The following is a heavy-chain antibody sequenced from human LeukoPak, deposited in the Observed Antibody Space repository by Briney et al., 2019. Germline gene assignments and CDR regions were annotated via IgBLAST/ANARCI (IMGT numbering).Heavy chain of an antibody. CDR1: GGSISSYY. J-gene: IGHJ6*03. CDR2: IYTSGST. Sequence: SETLSLTCTVSGGSISSYYWSWIRQPAGKGLEWIGRIYTSGSTNYNPSLKSRVTISVDTSKNQFSLRLSSVTAADTAVYYCARVTYGDYHYYYMDVWGKGTTVTISS. CDR3: ARVTYGDYHYYYMDV. D-gene: IGHD4-17*01. V-gene: IGHV4-4*07.